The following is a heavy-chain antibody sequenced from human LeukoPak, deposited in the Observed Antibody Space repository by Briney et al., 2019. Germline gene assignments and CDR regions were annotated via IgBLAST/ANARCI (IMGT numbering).Heavy chain of an antibody. CDR3: ARGSALMVRARYYFDY. CDR1: GGSISSYY. V-gene: IGHV4-59*01. Sequence: SETLSLTCTVSGGSISSYYWSWIRQPPGKGLEWMGYIYYSGCTNYNPSLKSRVTISVDTSKNQCSLKLSSVTAADTAVYYCARGSALMVRARYYFDYWGQGTLVTVSS. J-gene: IGHJ4*02. CDR2: IYYSGCT. D-gene: IGHD3-10*01.